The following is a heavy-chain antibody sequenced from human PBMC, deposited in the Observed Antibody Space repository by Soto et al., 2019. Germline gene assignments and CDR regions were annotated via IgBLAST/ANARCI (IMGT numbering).Heavy chain of an antibody. CDR3: ATDSAGRGPFDP. J-gene: IGHJ5*02. V-gene: IGHV4-59*13. D-gene: IGHD3-10*01. CDR2: TYYTGST. Sequence: LSRTCTISGGSFGTNYWSWIRQAPGKGLEWIGYTYYTGSTKYNPSLKSRATISVDTSNNQFSLTLNSAAAADTAVYYCATDSAGRGPFDPWGQGILVTVSS. CDR1: GGSFGTNY.